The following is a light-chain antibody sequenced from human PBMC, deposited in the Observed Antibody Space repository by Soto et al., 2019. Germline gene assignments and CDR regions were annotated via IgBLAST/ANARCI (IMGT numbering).Light chain of an antibody. CDR2: AAS. CDR3: QGYGSAVTWT. Sequence: EVVLTQSPGTVSLSPGERATLSCRASQSVTSNYLAWYQQKPGQAPRILIYAASSRATGIPDRFSGSGSGRALTLSISILGSEDFAVYYCQGYGSAVTWTFGQGTKVEIK. J-gene: IGKJ1*01. V-gene: IGKV3-20*01. CDR1: QSVTSNY.